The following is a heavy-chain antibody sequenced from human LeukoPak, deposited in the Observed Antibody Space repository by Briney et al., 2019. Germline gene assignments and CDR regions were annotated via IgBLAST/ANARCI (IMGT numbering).Heavy chain of an antibody. J-gene: IGHJ4*02. D-gene: IGHD3-22*01. V-gene: IGHV1-69*04. CDR3: ATTNDGGGYQWGDFFDF. Sequence: ASVKVYCKASGGTSNSHAISWVRQAPGQGLEWMGRIIPNLGTTNRAQNFQDRVTLTAGKSTNTAYMELTSLTSDDTAVYYCATTNDGGGYQWGDFFDFWGQGTLVTVSS. CDR1: GGTSNSHA. CDR2: IIPNLGTT.